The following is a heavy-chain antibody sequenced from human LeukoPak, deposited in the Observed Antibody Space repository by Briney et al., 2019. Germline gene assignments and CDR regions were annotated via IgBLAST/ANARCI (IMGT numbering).Heavy chain of an antibody. V-gene: IGHV3-69-1*01. CDR1: GFTFSDHF. CDR3: ARDHDYGGNSGPDY. J-gene: IGHJ4*02. D-gene: IGHD4-23*01. Sequence: GGSLRLSCAASGFTFSDHFMTWIRQAPGKELEWISYISGSGATYYADSVKGRFTISRDNSKNTLYLQMNSLRAEDTAVYYCARDHDYGGNSGPDYWGQGTLATVSS. CDR2: ISGSGAT.